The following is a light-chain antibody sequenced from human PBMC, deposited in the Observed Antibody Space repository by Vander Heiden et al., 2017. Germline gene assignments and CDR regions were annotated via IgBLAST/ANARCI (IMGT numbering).Light chain of an antibody. J-gene: IGKJ4*01. CDR3: MQGTHWPLT. CDR1: QSLVYMDGNTF. V-gene: IGKV2-30*01. CDR2: KIS. Sequence: VVITQSPLSLPVTLGQPASISCRSSQSLVYMDGNTFLSWLQQRPGQSQRRLIDKISKRDSGVPDRISGSGAGTDFTLEISRVEAEDVGVYYCMQGTHWPLTFGGGTKVEIK.